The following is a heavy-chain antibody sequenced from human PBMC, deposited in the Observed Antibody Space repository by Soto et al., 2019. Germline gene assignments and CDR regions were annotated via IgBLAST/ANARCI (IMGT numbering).Heavy chain of an antibody. V-gene: IGHV4-39*01. J-gene: IGHJ5*02. CDR1: GGSINTNNYY. CDR3: ARLVVVSPVANA. CDR2: VFYNGTT. D-gene: IGHD6-6*01. Sequence: SETLSLTCTVSGGSINTNNYYWGWVRQPPGKGLEWIGSVFYNGTTYHSPSLKSRVTISLATSRTQFSLRLKSVTAADTAVYYCARLVVVSPVANAWGQGTLVTVSS.